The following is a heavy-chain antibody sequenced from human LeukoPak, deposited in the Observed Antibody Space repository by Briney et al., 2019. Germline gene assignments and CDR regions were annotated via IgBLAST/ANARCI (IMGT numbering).Heavy chain of an antibody. J-gene: IGHJ5*02. D-gene: IGHD1-26*01. CDR3: ARAPKFRLVGVPKGPFDP. CDR2: ITSNGGST. CDR1: GFTFSSYW. V-gene: IGHV3-64*01. Sequence: GGSLRLSCAASGFTFSSYWMSWVRQAPGKGLEYVSAITSNGGSTYYANSVKGRFTISRDNSKNTLYLQMGSLRAEDTAVYYCARAPKFRLVGVPKGPFDPWGQGSLVTVSS.